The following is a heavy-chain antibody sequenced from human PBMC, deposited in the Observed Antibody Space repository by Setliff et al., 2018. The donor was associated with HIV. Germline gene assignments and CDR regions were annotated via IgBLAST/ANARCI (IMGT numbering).Heavy chain of an antibody. Sequence: GGSLRLSCAASGVTVSKNYMSWVRQAPGKGLEWASVIYTGGATFYADSVKARFTISSDNSRNTLYLQMNSLRAEDTAVYYCARSNRRRYGDPDWYFDLWGRGTLVTVSS. V-gene: IGHV3-66*02. CDR2: IYTGGAT. D-gene: IGHD4-17*01. CDR1: GVTVSKNY. J-gene: IGHJ2*01. CDR3: ARSNRRRYGDPDWYFDL.